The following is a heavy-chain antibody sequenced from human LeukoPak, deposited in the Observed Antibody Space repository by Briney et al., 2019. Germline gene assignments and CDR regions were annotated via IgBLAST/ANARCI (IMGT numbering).Heavy chain of an antibody. D-gene: IGHD4-17*01. J-gene: IGHJ4*02. Sequence: PSETLSLTCTVSGGSISSYYWSWIRPPPGKGLEWIGYIYSSGSTNYNTSLKSRVTISVDTSKNRFSLKLSSVTAADTAVYYCASAQPLRVFYLDYWGQGTLVTVSS. CDR1: GGSISSYY. CDR3: ASAQPLRVFYLDY. V-gene: IGHV4-59*01. CDR2: IYSSGST.